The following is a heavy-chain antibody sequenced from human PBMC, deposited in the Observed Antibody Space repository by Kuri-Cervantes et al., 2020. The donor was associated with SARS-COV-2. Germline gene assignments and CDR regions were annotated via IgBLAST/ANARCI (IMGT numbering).Heavy chain of an antibody. J-gene: IGHJ4*02. Sequence: SETLSLTCTVSGGSISSYCWSWIRQPPGKGLEWIGYIYYSGSINYNPSLKSRVTISVDTSKNQFSLKLSSVTAADTAVYYCATRNYGEVDYWGQGTLVTVSS. V-gene: IGHV4-59*08. CDR2: IYYSGSI. CDR3: ATRNYGEVDY. CDR1: GGSISSYC. D-gene: IGHD4-17*01.